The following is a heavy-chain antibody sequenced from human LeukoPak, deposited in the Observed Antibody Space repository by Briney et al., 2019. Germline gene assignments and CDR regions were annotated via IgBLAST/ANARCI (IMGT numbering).Heavy chain of an antibody. J-gene: IGHJ4*02. CDR1: GFTFSSYS. Sequence: SGGSLRLSCAASGFTFSSYSMNWVRQAPGKGLEWVSSISSSSSYIYYADSVKGRFTISRDSAKNSLYLQMNSLRAEDTAVYYCARVDIAAAGDFDYWGQGTLVTVSS. D-gene: IGHD6-13*01. V-gene: IGHV3-21*01. CDR3: ARVDIAAAGDFDY. CDR2: ISSSSSYI.